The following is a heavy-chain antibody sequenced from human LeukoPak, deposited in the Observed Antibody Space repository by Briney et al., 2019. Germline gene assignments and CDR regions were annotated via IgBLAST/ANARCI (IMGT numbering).Heavy chain of an antibody. J-gene: IGHJ4*02. CDR2: ISAYNGNT. V-gene: IGHV1-18*01. D-gene: IGHD6-13*01. CDR1: GYTFTSYG. CDR3: ARVVAAAGDPYFDY. Sequence: ASVKVSCKASGYTFTSYGISWVRQAPGQGLEWMGWISAYNGNTNYAQKLQARVTMTTDTSTSTAYMELRSLRSDDTAVYYCARVVAAAGDPYFDYWGQGTLVTVSS.